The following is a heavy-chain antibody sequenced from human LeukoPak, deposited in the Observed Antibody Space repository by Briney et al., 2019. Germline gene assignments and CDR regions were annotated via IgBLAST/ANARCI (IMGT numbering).Heavy chain of an antibody. CDR3: ARDPGDSEQGFDY. Sequence: SETLSLTCTVSGGSISSHYWSWIRQPPGKGLEWIGYIYYSGSTNYNPSLKSRVTISVDTSKNQFSLKLSSVTAADTAVYYCARDPGDSEQGFDYWGQGTLVTVFS. CDR2: IYYSGST. J-gene: IGHJ4*02. CDR1: GGSISSHY. V-gene: IGHV4-59*11. D-gene: IGHD1-26*01.